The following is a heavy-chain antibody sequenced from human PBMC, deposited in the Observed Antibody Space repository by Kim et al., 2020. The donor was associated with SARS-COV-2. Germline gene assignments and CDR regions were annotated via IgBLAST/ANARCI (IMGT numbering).Heavy chain of an antibody. V-gene: IGHV4-34*01. Sequence: SETLSLTCAVYGGSFSGYYWSWIRQPPGKGLEWIGEINHSGSTNYNPSLKSRVTISVDTSKNQFSLKLSSVTAADTAVYYCARGRYYGDSGGFRYWGQGTLVTVSS. CDR1: GGSFSGYY. D-gene: IGHD4-17*01. CDR2: INHSGST. CDR3: ARGRYYGDSGGFRY. J-gene: IGHJ4*02.